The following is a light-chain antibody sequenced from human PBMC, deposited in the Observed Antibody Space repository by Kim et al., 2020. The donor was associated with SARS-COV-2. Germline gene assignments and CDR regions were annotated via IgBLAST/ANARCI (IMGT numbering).Light chain of an antibody. CDR1: NGHSSNV. CDR3: QTWGTGIRV. Sequence: QLVLTQSPSASASLGASVKLTCSLSNGHSSNVIAWHQQQPEKGLRYLMKLKSDGSHTKGDGIPDRFSGSSSGTERYLTISSLQSEDEADYYCQTWGTGIRVFGGGTQLTVL. CDR2: LKSDGSH. J-gene: IGLJ3*02. V-gene: IGLV4-69*01.